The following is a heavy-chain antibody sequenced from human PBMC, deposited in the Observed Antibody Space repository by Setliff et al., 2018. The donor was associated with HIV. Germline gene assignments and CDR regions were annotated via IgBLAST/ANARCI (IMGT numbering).Heavy chain of an antibody. Sequence: SETLSLTCAVYGGSLSGHFVYGGSLSGHFWSWIRQPPGKGPEWIGSLYYRGTTYYNPSLKSRVTISTGTSNNQFSLTLSSVTAADTAVYYCARGVLITKRVTQTGGYYYYTDVWGKGTTVTVSS. CDR3: ARGVLITKRVTQTGGYYYYTDV. J-gene: IGHJ6*03. CDR2: LYYRGTT. V-gene: IGHV4-39*01. CDR1: GGSLSGHFVYGGSLSGHF. D-gene: IGHD2-21*02.